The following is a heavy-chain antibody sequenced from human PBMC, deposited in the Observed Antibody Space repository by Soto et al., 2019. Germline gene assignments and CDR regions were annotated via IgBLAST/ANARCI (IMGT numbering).Heavy chain of an antibody. CDR1: GGSISSYY. CDR2: IYYSGST. Sequence: QVQLQESGPGLVKPSETLSLTCTVSGGSISSYYWSWIRQPPGKGLEWIGYIYYSGSTNYNPSLQSRVTISVDTSKNQLSLKLSSVTAADTAVYYCARVWGGAFDIWGQGTMVTVSS. D-gene: IGHD3-10*01. CDR3: ARVWGGAFDI. J-gene: IGHJ3*02. V-gene: IGHV4-59*01.